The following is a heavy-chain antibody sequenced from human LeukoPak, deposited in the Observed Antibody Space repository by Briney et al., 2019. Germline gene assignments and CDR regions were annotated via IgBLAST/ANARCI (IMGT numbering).Heavy chain of an antibody. J-gene: IGHJ6*03. D-gene: IGHD5-18*01. Sequence: SETLSLTCSVSGGSISIYYWTWIRQIPGKGLEWIGYIYYTGTTNYNPLFESRATISVDTSKNQFSLKLTSVTAADTAVYFCARTEESGYSYRYFGYYYYMDVWGKGTTVTVSS. CDR1: GGSISIYY. CDR2: IYYTGTT. V-gene: IGHV4-59*01. CDR3: ARTEESGYSYRYFGYYYYMDV.